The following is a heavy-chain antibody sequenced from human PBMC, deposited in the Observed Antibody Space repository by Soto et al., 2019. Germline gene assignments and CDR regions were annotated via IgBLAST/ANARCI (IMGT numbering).Heavy chain of an antibody. CDR3: ATRRISGPS. J-gene: IGHJ5*02. D-gene: IGHD3-3*02. Sequence: QVQLQESGPGLVEPSGTLSLTCTVSGESITSGWWTWVRQPPGKGLEWIGEIYHSGRTNYNPSLKSRVTISIDKSNDQFSLNLSSVTAADTAIYYCATRRISGPSWGQGTLVTISS. V-gene: IGHV4-4*02. CDR2: IYHSGRT. CDR1: GESITSGW.